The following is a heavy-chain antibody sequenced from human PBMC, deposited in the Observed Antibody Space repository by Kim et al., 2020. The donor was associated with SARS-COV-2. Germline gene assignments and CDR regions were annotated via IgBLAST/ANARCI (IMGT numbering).Heavy chain of an antibody. Sequence: ARGLTGRFVCSLDTSVRTAYLQISSLKAEDTAVYYCARLFPSIASRFDPWGQGTLVTVSS. CDR3: ARLFPSIASRFDP. V-gene: IGHV7-4-1*02. D-gene: IGHD6-6*01. J-gene: IGHJ5*02.